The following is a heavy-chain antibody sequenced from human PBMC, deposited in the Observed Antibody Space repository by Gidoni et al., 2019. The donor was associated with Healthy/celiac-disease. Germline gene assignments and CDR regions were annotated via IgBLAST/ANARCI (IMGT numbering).Heavy chain of an antibody. CDR3: AKDPVMYYYDSSGYDY. J-gene: IGHJ4*02. Sequence: EVQLLESGGGLVQPGGSLRLSCAASGFTCSSYAMSWVRQAPGKGLEWGSAISVSGCSTYYADSVKGRFTISRDNSKNTLYLQMNSLRAEDTAVYYCAKDPVMYYYDSSGYDYWGQGTLVTVSS. CDR2: ISVSGCST. CDR1: GFTCSSYA. D-gene: IGHD3-22*01. V-gene: IGHV3-23*01.